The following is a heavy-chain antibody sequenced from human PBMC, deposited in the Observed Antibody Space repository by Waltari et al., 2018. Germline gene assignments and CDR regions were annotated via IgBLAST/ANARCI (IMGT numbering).Heavy chain of an antibody. CDR3: ARGNHPMVRGVITFNWFDP. J-gene: IGHJ5*02. V-gene: IGHV4-34*01. Sequence: QVQLPQWGAGLLKPSETLSLTCAVYGGSFSGYYWSWIRQPPGKGLEWIGEINHSGSTNYNPSLKSRVTISVDTSKNQFSLKLSSVTAADTAVYYCARGNHPMVRGVITFNWFDPWGQGTLVTVSS. CDR1: GGSFSGYY. D-gene: IGHD3-10*01. CDR2: INHSGST.